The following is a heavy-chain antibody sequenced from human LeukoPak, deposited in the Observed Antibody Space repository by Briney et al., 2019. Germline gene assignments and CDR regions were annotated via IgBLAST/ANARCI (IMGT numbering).Heavy chain of an antibody. Sequence: PGGSLRLSCAASGFTFSSYAMSWVRQAPGKGLEWVSGISGSGSSTYYADSVKGRSTISRDNSKNTLYVQMNSLRAEDTAVYYCAKDDPGERLWFGENGNDYWGQGTLVTVSS. D-gene: IGHD3-10*01. CDR2: ISGSGSST. CDR1: GFTFSSYA. J-gene: IGHJ4*02. CDR3: AKDDPGERLWFGENGNDY. V-gene: IGHV3-23*01.